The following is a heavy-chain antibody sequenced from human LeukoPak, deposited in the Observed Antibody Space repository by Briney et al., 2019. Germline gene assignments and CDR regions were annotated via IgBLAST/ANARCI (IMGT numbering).Heavy chain of an antibody. CDR1: GYSFSSYW. Sequence: GESLKISCKGSGYSFSSYWIGWVRQMPGKGLEWMGIIYPGDSDTRYSPSFQGQVTISADKSISTAYLQWSSLKASDTAMYYCARPQFYGSGSSVTDYWGQGTLVTVSS. V-gene: IGHV5-51*01. CDR2: IYPGDSDT. J-gene: IGHJ4*02. CDR3: ARPQFYGSGSSVTDY. D-gene: IGHD3-10*01.